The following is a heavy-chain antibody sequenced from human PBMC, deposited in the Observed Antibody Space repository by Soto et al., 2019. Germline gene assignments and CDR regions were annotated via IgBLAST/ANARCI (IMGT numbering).Heavy chain of an antibody. CDR2: INHSGST. J-gene: IGHJ4*02. CDR1: GGSFSGYY. V-gene: IGHV4-34*01. Sequence: SETLSLTCAVYGGSFSGYYWSWIRQPPGKGLEWIGEINHSGSTNYNPSLKSRVTISVDTSKNQFSLKLSSVTAADTAVYYCARLYYSRGYTARHPIDYWGQGTLVTVSS. D-gene: IGHD6-13*01. CDR3: ARLYYSRGYTARHPIDY.